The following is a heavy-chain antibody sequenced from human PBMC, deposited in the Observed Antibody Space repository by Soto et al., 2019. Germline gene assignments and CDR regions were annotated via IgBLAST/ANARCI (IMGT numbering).Heavy chain of an antibody. CDR3: AKGLGNAKEV. CDR1: GFNFGSYG. CDR2: LTASGLNT. V-gene: IGHV3-23*01. D-gene: IGHD2-8*01. J-gene: IGHJ6*02. Sequence: EVQLLESGGGLVQPGGSLRLSCSASGFNFGSYGMSWVRQAPRKVVEWVSGLTASGLNTYYTDSVKGRFTISRDNSRNTVYLQMSGLRVEDTAVFHCAKGLGNAKEVWGQGTTVTVSS.